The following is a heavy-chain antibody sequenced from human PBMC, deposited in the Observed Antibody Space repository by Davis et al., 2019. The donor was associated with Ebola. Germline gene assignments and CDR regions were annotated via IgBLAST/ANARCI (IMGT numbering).Heavy chain of an antibody. CDR3: VRDSFSGYDSAY. D-gene: IGHD5-12*01. CDR2: ISFDGSDT. Sequence: GESLTISCATSGFTFPYSGIHWVRQAPGKGLEWVAVISFDGSDTYYADSVKGRFTVSRDNAKNSLYLQMNSLRAEDTGVYYCVRDSFSGYDSAYWGQGTLVTVSS. J-gene: IGHJ4*02. V-gene: IGHV3-30*03. CDR1: GFTFPYSG.